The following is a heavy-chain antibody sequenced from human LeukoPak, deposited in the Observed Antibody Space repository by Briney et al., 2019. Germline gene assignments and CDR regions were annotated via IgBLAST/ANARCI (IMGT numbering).Heavy chain of an antibody. CDR2: INPSGGST. D-gene: IGHD2-15*01. V-gene: IGHV1-46*01. CDR1: GYTFTSYG. CDR3: AREVVVVVAAIRRGFDY. Sequence: ASVKDSCKASGYTFTSYGISWVRQAPGQGLEWMGIINPSGGSTSYAQKFQGRVTMIRDTSTSTVYMELSSLRSEDTAVYYCAREVVVVVAAIRRGFDYWGQGTLVTVSS. J-gene: IGHJ4*02.